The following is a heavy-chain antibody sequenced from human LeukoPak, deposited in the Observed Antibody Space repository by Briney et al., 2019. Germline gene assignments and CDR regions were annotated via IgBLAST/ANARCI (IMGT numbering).Heavy chain of an antibody. CDR2: IYTSGST. CDR3: ATHYGSGSSNYYYYYMDV. V-gene: IGHV4-4*09. Sequence: PSETLSLTCTVSGGSISTYYWSWIRQPPGKGLEWIGNIYTSGSTNYNPSLKSRVTISVDTSKNHFSLKLSSVTAADTAVYYCATHYGSGSSNYYYYYMDVWGKGTTVTVSS. J-gene: IGHJ6*03. CDR1: GGSISTYY. D-gene: IGHD3-10*01.